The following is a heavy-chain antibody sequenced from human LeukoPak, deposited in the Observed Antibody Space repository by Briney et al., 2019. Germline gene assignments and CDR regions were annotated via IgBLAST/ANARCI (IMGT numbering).Heavy chain of an antibody. J-gene: IGHJ6*04. D-gene: IGHD3-10*01. CDR3: ARDLVWGETMVRGVITGSYYYGMDV. Sequence: SETLSLTCTVPGGPISSYYWSWIRQPPGKGLELIGDIYYSGSTNYNPSLKSRVTISVDQSKNQFSLQLSSVPAEDTAVYYCARDLVWGETMVRGVITGSYYYGMDVWGKGTTVTVSS. CDR1: GGPISSYY. CDR2: IYYSGST. V-gene: IGHV4-59*01.